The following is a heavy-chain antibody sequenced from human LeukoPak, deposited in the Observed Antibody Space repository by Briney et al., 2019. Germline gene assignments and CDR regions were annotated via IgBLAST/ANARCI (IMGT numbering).Heavy chain of an antibody. D-gene: IGHD4-17*01. CDR2: IYYSGSA. V-gene: IGHV4-59*01. CDR3: ARVQYGELDY. J-gene: IGHJ4*02. CDR1: GGSISSYY. Sequence: SETLSLTCTVSGGSISSYYWSWIRQPPGKGLEWIGYIYYSGSANYNPSLKSRVTISVDTSKNQFSLKLSSVTAADTAVYYCARVQYGELDYWGQGTLVTVSS.